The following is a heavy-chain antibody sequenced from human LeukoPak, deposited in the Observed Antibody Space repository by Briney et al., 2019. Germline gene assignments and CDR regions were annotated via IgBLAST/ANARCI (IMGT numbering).Heavy chain of an antibody. CDR2: ISGSGGST. D-gene: IGHD3-22*01. J-gene: IGHJ4*02. V-gene: IGHV3-23*01. CDR3: AKDLRQYYYDSSGYYPY. Sequence: PGGSLRLSCAASGFTFSSYAMSWVRQAPGKGLEWVSAISGSGGSTYYADSVKGRFTISRDNSKNTLYLQMNSLRAEDTAVYYCAKDLRQYYYDSSGYYPYWGQGTLVTVSS. CDR1: GFTFSSYA.